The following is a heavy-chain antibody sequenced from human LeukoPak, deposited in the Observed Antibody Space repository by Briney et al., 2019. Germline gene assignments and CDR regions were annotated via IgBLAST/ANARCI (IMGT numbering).Heavy chain of an antibody. D-gene: IGHD3-10*01. CDR1: GGSISSYY. CDR2: IYYSGST. V-gene: IGHV4-59*12. J-gene: IGHJ4*02. Sequence: SETLSLTCTVSGGSISSYYWSWIRQPPGKGLEWIGYIYYSGSTNYNPSLKSRVTMSVDTSKNRFSLRLSSVTAADTAVYYCARDLIVPDAMTGSGSYSTDYWGQGTLVTVSS. CDR3: ARDLIVPDAMTGSGSYSTDY.